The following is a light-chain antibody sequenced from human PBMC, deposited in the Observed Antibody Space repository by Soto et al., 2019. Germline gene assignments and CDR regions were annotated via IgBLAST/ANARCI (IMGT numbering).Light chain of an antibody. J-gene: IGLJ3*02. CDR2: EVD. Sequence: QSALTQPASVSGSPGQSISLSCTGSSSDVGAYNYVAWYQQKPGQAPKLLIYEVDNRPSGISHRFSCSKSGHPASLTISGLQTEAAADYYCRSYTVIKTAVFCGGTKLTVL. V-gene: IGLV2-14*01. CDR1: SSDVGAYNY. CDR3: RSYTVIKTAV.